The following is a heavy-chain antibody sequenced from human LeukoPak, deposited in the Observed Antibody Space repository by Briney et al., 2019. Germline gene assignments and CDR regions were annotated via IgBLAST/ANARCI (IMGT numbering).Heavy chain of an antibody. CDR2: ISGSGGST. CDR3: AKARSSWQYYFDY. J-gene: IGHJ4*02. Sequence: PGRSLRLSCAASGFTFSSYAMSWVRQAPGKGLEWVSAISGSGGSTYYADSVKGRFTISRDNSKNTLYLQMNSLRAEDTAVYYCAKARSSWQYYFDYWGQGTLVTVSS. D-gene: IGHD6-13*01. V-gene: IGHV3-23*01. CDR1: GFTFSSYA.